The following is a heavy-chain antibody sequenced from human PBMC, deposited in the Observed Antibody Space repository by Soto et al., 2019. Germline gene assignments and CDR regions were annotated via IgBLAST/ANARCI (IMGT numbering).Heavy chain of an antibody. J-gene: IGHJ4*02. CDR2: MNPNSGNT. D-gene: IGHD6-13*01. CDR1: GYTFTSYD. Sequence: QVQLVQSGAEVKKPGASVKVSCKASGYTFTSYDINWVRQATGQGLEWMGWMNPNSGNTGYAQKFQGRVTLTRNTSISTAYMELSSLRSEDSAVYYCAREHSNSWRFDHWGQGTLLTVSS. V-gene: IGHV1-8*01. CDR3: AREHSNSWRFDH.